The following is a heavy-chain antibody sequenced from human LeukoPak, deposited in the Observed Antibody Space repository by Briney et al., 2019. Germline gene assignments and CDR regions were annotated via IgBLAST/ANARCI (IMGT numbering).Heavy chain of an antibody. V-gene: IGHV3-23*01. CDR3: ATIRYRPDYAEEFGAFAP. Sequence: GGSLRLSCAASGVSFSAYGISGVRQAPGGGLEWVAGISVRGVYTYYAESMKGRFPISRHTSKNTLHQQMTRLRADDTAVYSRATIRYRPDYAEEFGAFAPWGQSTMVTASS. CDR1: GVSFSAYG. CDR2: ISVRGVYT. D-gene: IGHD3-16*01. J-gene: IGHJ3*01.